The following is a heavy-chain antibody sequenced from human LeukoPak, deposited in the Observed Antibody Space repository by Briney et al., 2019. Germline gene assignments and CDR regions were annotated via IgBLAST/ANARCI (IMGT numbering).Heavy chain of an antibody. V-gene: IGHV1-46*01. J-gene: IGHJ5*02. D-gene: IGHD1-26*01. Sequence: ASVTVSCKASGYIFTVYYMHWVRQAPGQGLEWMGLINPSGSSTSYAQKFQGRLSLNKDMSTSTDYMELSSLRAEDTDVYYCARDNSVGDTAWWFDPWGQGTLGTVSS. CDR2: INPSGSST. CDR3: ARDNSVGDTAWWFDP. CDR1: GYIFTVYY.